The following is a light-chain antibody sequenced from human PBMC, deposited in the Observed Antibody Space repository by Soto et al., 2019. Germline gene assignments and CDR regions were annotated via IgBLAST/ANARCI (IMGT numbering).Light chain of an antibody. CDR1: QDISNY. CDR2: DAS. CDR3: QLYDNLYT. Sequence: DIQMTQSPSSLSASVGDIVTITCQASQDISNYLNWYQQKPGKAPKLLIYDASNLETGVPSRFSGSGSGTDFTFTISSLQTEYIATYDCQLYDNLYTFGQGTKLEIK. J-gene: IGKJ2*01. V-gene: IGKV1-33*01.